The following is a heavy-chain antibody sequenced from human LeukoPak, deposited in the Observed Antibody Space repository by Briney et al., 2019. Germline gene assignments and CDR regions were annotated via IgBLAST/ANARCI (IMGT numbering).Heavy chain of an antibody. D-gene: IGHD3-10*01. CDR1: GFTFSDYY. CDR3: AKVTDYYGSGSHFDY. J-gene: IGHJ4*02. Sequence: GGSLRLSCAASGFTFSDYYMSWVRQAPGKGLEWVSFIRSNAYGATTEYAASVKGRFTISRDDSKSIAYLQMNSLRAEDTAVYYCAKVTDYYGSGSHFDYWGQGTLVTVSS. V-gene: IGHV3-71*01. CDR2: IRSNAYGATT.